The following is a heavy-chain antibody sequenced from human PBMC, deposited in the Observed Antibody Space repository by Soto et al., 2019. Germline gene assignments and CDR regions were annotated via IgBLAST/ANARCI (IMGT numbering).Heavy chain of an antibody. CDR2: IWYDGSNK. CDR3: ARDMANYDSSGYYRGANWFDP. Sequence: GGSLRLSCAASGFTFSSYGMHWVRQAPGKGLEWVAVIWYDGSNKYYADSVKGRFTISRDNSKNTLYLQMNSLRAEDTAVYYCARDMANYDSSGYYRGANWFDPWGQGTLVTVSS. V-gene: IGHV3-33*01. CDR1: GFTFSSYG. J-gene: IGHJ5*02. D-gene: IGHD3-22*01.